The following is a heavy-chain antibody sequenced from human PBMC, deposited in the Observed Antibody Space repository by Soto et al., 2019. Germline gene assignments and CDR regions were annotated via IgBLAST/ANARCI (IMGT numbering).Heavy chain of an antibody. J-gene: IGHJ5*02. D-gene: IGHD3-10*01. CDR3: ARDPMVRGVNNWFDP. V-gene: IGHV4-61*01. CDR2: IYYSGST. Sequence: PSETLSLTFTVSGGSVSSGSYYWSWIRQPPGKGLEWIGYIYYSGSTNYNPSLKSRVTISVDTSKNQFSLKLSSVTAADTAVYYCARDPMVRGVNNWFDPWGQGTLVTVSS. CDR1: GGSVSSGSYY.